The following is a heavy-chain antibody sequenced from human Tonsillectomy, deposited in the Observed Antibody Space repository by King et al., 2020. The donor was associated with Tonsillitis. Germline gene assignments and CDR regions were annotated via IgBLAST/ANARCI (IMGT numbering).Heavy chain of an antibody. D-gene: IGHD1-26*01. V-gene: IGHV3-30*04. CDR3: AREFIRLVRATVPFDC. CDR2: ISYDGSNE. J-gene: IGHJ4*02. CDR1: RFAFNKYT. Sequence: VQLVESGGGVVQPGRSLRLSCEASRFAFNKYTMYWVRQAPGKGLEWVGVISYDGSNEKYVDTVKGRFTISRDNSKNTLYLQMNSLSSEDTAVYYCAREFIRLVRATVPFDCWGRGTLVTVSS.